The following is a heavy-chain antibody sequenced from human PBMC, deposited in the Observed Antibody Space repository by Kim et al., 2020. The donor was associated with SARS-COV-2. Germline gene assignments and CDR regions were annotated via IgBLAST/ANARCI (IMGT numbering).Heavy chain of an antibody. CDR1: GFTFSDYW. CDR3: ARGCNLYDSSGYSDDWLDP. J-gene: IGHJ5*02. V-gene: IGHV3-7*01. CDR2: IKQDGSEK. Sequence: GGSLRLSCAGSGFTFSDYWMTWVRQAPGKGLEWVANIKQDGSEKHYVESVEGRFTIARDNAKNSLYLQMNSLRVEDTALYYCARGCNLYDSSGYSDDWLDPWGQGTLVTVSS. D-gene: IGHD3-22*01.